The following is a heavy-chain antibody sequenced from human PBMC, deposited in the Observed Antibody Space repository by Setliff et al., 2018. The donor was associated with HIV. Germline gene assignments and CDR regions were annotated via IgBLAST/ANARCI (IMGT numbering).Heavy chain of an antibody. V-gene: IGHV4-34*01. CDR1: GGPFTNFF. CDR3: ARWGAGYNSYDS. J-gene: IGHJ4*02. CDR2: IHHTGTT. D-gene: IGHD5-12*01. Sequence: SETLSLTCAVSGGPFTNFFWGWFRQPPGKGLEWIGEIHHTGTTKYNPSLTSRVTISADMSKNWFSLKLTSVTAADTAVYFCARWGAGYNSYDSWGQGSLVTVSS.